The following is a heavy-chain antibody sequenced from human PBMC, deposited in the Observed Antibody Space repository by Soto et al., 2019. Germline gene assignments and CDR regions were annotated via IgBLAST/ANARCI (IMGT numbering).Heavy chain of an antibody. CDR1: GFTFSSYA. V-gene: IGHV3-23*01. D-gene: IGHD6-13*01. J-gene: IGHJ4*02. CDR2: ISGRGDST. Sequence: EVQLLDSGGGLVQPGGSLRLSCAASGFTFSSYAMNWVRQAPGKGLEWVSVISGRGDSTYYADSVKGGFTISRDNSKKTLYLQMNSLRTEYTAVYYCARRGPGTYFDYWGQGTLVTVSS. CDR3: ARRGPGTYFDY.